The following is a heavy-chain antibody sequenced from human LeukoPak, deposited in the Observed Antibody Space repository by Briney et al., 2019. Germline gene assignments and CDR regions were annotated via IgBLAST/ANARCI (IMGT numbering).Heavy chain of an antibody. J-gene: IGHJ4*02. CDR1: GVSITNKNYY. CDR3: ARGTRPFDY. V-gene: IGHV4-39*07. Sequence: SETLSLTCTVSGVSITNKNYYWGWIRQPPGKGLGWIGSIDDSGGTYYNPSLKSRITTSLDTSKNQISLKLNSVTAADTAVYYCARGTRPFDYWGQGTLVTVSS. CDR2: IDDSGGT.